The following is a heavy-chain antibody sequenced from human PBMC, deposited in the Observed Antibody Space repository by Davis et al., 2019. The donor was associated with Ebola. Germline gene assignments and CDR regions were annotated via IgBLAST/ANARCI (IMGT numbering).Heavy chain of an antibody. CDR3: TRDSYDFWSGYLEPRPPDYYYYYYMDV. V-gene: IGHV3-49*03. J-gene: IGHJ6*03. CDR1: GFTFGDYA. CDR2: IRSKAYGGTT. Sequence: PGGSLRLSCAASGFTFGDYAMSWFRQAPGKGLEWVGFIRSKAYGGTTEYAASVKGRFTISRDDSKSIAYLQMNSLKTEDTAVYYCTRDSYDFWSGYLEPRPPDYYYYYYMDVWGKGTTVTVSS. D-gene: IGHD3-3*01.